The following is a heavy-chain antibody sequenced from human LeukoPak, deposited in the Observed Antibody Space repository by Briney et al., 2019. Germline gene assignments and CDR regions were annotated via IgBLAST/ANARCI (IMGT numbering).Heavy chain of an antibody. J-gene: IGHJ4*02. Sequence: PSETLSLTCAVYGGSFSGYYWSWIRQPPGKGLEWIGEINHSRSTNYNPSLKSRVTISVDTSKNQFSLKLSSVTAADTAVYYCARAGAIFDYWGQGTLVTVSS. CDR2: INHSRST. CDR1: GGSFSGYY. V-gene: IGHV4-34*01. CDR3: ARAGAIFDY. D-gene: IGHD1-26*01.